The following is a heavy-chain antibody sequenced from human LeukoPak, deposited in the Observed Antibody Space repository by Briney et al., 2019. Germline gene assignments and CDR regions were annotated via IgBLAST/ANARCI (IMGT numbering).Heavy chain of an antibody. J-gene: IGHJ5*02. Sequence: PSETLSLTCAVYGGSFSGYYWSWIRQPPGKGLEWIGEINRSGSTNYNPSLKSRVTISVDTSKNQFSLKLSSVTAADTAVYYCARTVQYCSGGSCYSWYLLADNWFDPWGQGTLVTVSS. CDR1: GGSFSGYY. CDR2: INRSGST. CDR3: ARTVQYCSGGSCYSWYLLADNWFDP. V-gene: IGHV4-34*01. D-gene: IGHD2-15*01.